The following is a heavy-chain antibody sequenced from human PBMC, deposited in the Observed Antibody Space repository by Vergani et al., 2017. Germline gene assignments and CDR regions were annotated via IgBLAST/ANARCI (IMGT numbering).Heavy chain of an antibody. CDR2: VNHSGST. V-gene: IGHV4-34*01. CDR1: GVSFSVYF. CDR3: ARGELVPYYYYYGMDV. Sequence: QVPLQQWGAGLLKPSETLSLLCSVYGVSFSVYFWSWLPPPPGKGLVWIGEVNHSGSTIYNPSLKSRVTISVDTSKNQFSLKLSSVTAADTAVYYCARGELVPYYYYYGMDVWGQGTTVTVSS. J-gene: IGHJ6*02. D-gene: IGHD6-13*01.